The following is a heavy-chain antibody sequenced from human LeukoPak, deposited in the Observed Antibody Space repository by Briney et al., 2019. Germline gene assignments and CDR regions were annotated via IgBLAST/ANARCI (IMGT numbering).Heavy chain of an antibody. D-gene: IGHD4-23*01. CDR2: CDSEDGET. CDR3: GTIATVAFDY. CDR1: GYTLNELS. V-gene: IGHV1-24*01. J-gene: IGHJ4*02. Sequence: ASVKVSCKVSGYTLNELSMHWGRQAPGQGLEGMGGCDSEDGETIYAQKFQGRVTLTEDTSTDTAYMELSSLRSEDPAVYYCGTIATVAFDYWGQGTLVTVSS.